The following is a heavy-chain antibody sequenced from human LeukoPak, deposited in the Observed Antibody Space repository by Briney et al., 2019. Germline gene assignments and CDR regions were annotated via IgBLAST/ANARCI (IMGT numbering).Heavy chain of an antibody. J-gene: IGHJ4*02. Sequence: GGSLRLSCAASRFTFSSYGMHWVRQTPSKGLEWVAVISYDETNIYYKDSVTGRFTLSRDNSKKTLYLQMNSLRAEDTAVYYCAKGPYYGSPFYFDYLGQGTLVTVSS. CDR2: ISYDETNI. CDR1: RFTFSSYG. D-gene: IGHD3-10*01. CDR3: AKGPYYGSPFYFDY. V-gene: IGHV3-30*18.